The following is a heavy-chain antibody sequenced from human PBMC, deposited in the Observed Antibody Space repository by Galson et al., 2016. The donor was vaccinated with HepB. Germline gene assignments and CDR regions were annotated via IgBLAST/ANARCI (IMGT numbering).Heavy chain of an antibody. CDR3: ARDYYGSGTYGDSSNYYYYMDV. CDR1: GASLSGYY. V-gene: IGHV4-59*01. CDR2: IYYSGIT. J-gene: IGHJ6*03. D-gene: IGHD3-10*01. Sequence: CTVSGASLSGYYWSWIRQPPGKGLEWLGYIYYSGITNFNPSLQSRLTISVDTSKNQFSLKLNSVTAADTAVYYCARDYYGSGTYGDSSNYYYYMDVWGKGTTVTVSS.